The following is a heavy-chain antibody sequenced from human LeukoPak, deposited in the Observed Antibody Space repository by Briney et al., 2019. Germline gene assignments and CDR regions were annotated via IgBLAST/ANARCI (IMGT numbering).Heavy chain of an antibody. CDR1: GDSVSRNSAA. CDR2: TYYRSKWYN. Sequence: SQTLSLTCAISGDSVSRNSAAWNWIRQSSSRGLEWLGRTYYRSKWYNDYAESVKSRININPDTAKNQLSLQLNSVTPEDTAVYYCAEGSSRSGGFGYWGQGTLVTVSS. D-gene: IGHD6-13*01. J-gene: IGHJ4*02. CDR3: AEGSSRSGGFGY. V-gene: IGHV6-1*01.